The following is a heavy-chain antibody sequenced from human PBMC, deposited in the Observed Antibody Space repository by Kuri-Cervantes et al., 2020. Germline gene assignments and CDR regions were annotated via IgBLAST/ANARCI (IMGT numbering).Heavy chain of an antibody. V-gene: IGHV3-7*03. CDR3: AKARTYYYDSSGYLLDY. D-gene: IGHD3-22*01. CDR2: IKQDGSEK. J-gene: IGHJ4*02. Sequence: GGSLRLSCAASGFTFSSYWMSWVRQAPGKGLEWVANIKQDGSEKYYVDSVKGRFTISRDNAKNSLYLQMNSLRAEDTAVYYCAKARTYYYDSSGYLLDYWGQGTLVTVSS. CDR1: GFTFSSYW.